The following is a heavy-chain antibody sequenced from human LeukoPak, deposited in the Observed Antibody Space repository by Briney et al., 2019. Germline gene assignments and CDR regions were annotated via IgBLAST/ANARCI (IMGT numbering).Heavy chain of an antibody. J-gene: IGHJ5*02. CDR3: ARGKYDFWSGYSDWFDP. V-gene: IGHV1-8*01. CDR1: GYTFTSYD. D-gene: IGHD3-3*01. Sequence: ASVMVSCKASGYTFTSYDINWVRQATGQGLEWMGWMNPNSGNTGYAQKFQGRVTMTRNTSISTAYMELSSLRSEDTAVYYCARGKYDFWSGYSDWFDPWGQGTLVTVSS. CDR2: MNPNSGNT.